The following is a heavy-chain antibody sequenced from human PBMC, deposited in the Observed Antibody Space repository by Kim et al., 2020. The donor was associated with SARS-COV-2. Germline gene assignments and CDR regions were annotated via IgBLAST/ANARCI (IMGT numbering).Heavy chain of an antibody. CDR2: N. V-gene: IGHV3-33*01. CDR3: ARTVRGYTYLDS. D-gene: IGHD5-12*01. J-gene: IGHJ4*02. Sequence: NHYADSVKGRFTISRDNSKNTVYLQMNDLRAEDTAVYYCARTVRGYTYLDSWGQGTVVTVSS.